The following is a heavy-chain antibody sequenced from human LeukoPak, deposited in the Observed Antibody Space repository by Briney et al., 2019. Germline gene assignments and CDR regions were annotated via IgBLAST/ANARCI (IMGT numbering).Heavy chain of an antibody. CDR3: ARGLAAAGPRDYFAY. CDR2: INHSGST. V-gene: IGHV4-34*01. J-gene: IGHJ4*02. CDR1: GGSFSGYY. D-gene: IGHD6-13*01. Sequence: SETLSLTCAVYGGSFSGYYWSWIRQPPGKGLEWIGEINHSGSTNYNPSLKSRVTISVDTSKNQFSLKLSSVTAADTAVYYCARGLAAAGPRDYFAYWGQGTLVTVSS.